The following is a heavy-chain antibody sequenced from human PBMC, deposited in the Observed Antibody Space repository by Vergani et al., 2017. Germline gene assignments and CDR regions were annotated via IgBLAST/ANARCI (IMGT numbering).Heavy chain of an antibody. Sequence: QVQLQQWCAGLLKPSETLSLTCAVYGRSFSGYYWSWIRQPPGKGLEWIGEINHSGSTNYNPSLNSRVTISVDTSKNQFSLKLSSVTAADTAVYYCARVVFVQAALLDWGQGTLVTVSS. CDR2: INHSGST. CDR1: GRSFSGYY. D-gene: IGHD6-13*01. CDR3: ARVVFVQAALLD. J-gene: IGHJ4*02. V-gene: IGHV4-34*01.